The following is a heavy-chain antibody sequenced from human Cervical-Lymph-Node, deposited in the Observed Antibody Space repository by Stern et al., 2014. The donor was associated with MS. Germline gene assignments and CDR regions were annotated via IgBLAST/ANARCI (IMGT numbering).Heavy chain of an antibody. D-gene: IGHD6-19*01. CDR1: GYTFTSYY. CDR3: ARSRGSGWSPGDFDY. J-gene: IGHJ4*02. V-gene: IGHV1-46*01. CDR2: INPSGGST. Sequence: VQLVESGAEVKKPGASVKVSCKASGYTFTSYYMHWVRQAPGQGLEWMGIINPSGGSTSYAQKFQGRVTMTRDTSTSTVYMELSSLRSEDTAVYYCARSRGSGWSPGDFDYWGQGTLVTVSS.